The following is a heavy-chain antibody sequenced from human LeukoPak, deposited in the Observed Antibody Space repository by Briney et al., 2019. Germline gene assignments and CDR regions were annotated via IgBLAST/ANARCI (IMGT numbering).Heavy chain of an antibody. D-gene: IGHD3-10*01. CDR3: AREVVNYHGSGSFSPRQDYYGMDV. CDR1: GGTFSSYA. V-gene: IGHV1-69*04. Sequence: RASVKVSCKASGGTFSSYAISWVRQAPGQGLEWMGRIIPILGIANYAQKFQGRVTITADKSTTTAYMELRSLRSNDTAVYYCAREVVNYHGSGSFSPRQDYYGMDVWGQGTRVIVSS. J-gene: IGHJ6*02. CDR2: IIPILGIA.